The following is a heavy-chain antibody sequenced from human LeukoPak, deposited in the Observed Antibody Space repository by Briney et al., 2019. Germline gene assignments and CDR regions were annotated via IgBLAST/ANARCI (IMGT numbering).Heavy chain of an antibody. CDR2: IKTKRDGATT. CDR1: GFTFNNAW. D-gene: IGHD3-22*01. Sequence: GVSLRLSCAASGFTFNNAWMNWVRQAPGKGLEWLGRIKTKRDGATTDYAAPVRGRFTISRDDSKNTMYLQMNSLRSEDTAVYYCTTDPVDSSGYYYFDTWGQGTLVAASS. J-gene: IGHJ4*02. CDR3: TTDPVDSSGYYYFDT. V-gene: IGHV3-15*01.